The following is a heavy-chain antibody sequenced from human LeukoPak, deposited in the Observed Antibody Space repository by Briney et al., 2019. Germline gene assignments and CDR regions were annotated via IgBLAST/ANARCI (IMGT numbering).Heavy chain of an antibody. D-gene: IGHD2-2*01. J-gene: IGHJ4*02. CDR1: GFTFSSYW. V-gene: IGHV3-7*01. CDR3: ARDWWGLGDRNSAGRYRLT. CDR2: IKQDGSEK. Sequence: GGSLRLSCAASGFTFSSYWMSWVRQAPGKGLEWVAIIKQDGSEKYYVDSVKGRFTISRDNAKNSLYLQMNSLRAEDTAVYYCARDWWGLGDRNSAGRYRLTWGQGILVTVSS.